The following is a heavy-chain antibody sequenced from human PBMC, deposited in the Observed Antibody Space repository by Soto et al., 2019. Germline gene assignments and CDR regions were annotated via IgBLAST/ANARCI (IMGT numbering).Heavy chain of an antibody. Sequence: LRLSCRTSGLTFRTYLMSWVRQAPGKGLEWVANIKTDGSEEYYADSVEGRFTTSRDNSNNTLLLEMNSLRVEDTAVYYCARDRLITYGAKIAPDHWGQGTLVTVSS. D-gene: IGHD3-16*01. V-gene: IGHV3-7*01. J-gene: IGHJ5*02. CDR1: GLTFRTYL. CDR2: IKTDGSEE. CDR3: ARDRLITYGAKIAPDH.